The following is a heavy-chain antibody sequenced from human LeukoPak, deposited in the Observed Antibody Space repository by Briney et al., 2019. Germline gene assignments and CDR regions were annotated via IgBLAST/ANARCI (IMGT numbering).Heavy chain of an antibody. D-gene: IGHD4-17*01. CDR2: IYGGGDT. CDR3: ARGDYGDPYYFDY. Sequence: GGSLRLSCTASGFTVSANYMNWARQAPGRGLEWVSVIYGGGDTYYADSVKGRFTVTRDTSNNTLYLQMDSLRAEDTAVYFCARGDYGDPYYFDYWGQGTLVTVSS. CDR1: GFTVSANY. J-gene: IGHJ4*02. V-gene: IGHV3-53*01.